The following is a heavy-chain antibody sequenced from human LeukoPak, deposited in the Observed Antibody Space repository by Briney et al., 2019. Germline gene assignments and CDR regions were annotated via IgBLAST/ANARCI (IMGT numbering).Heavy chain of an antibody. D-gene: IGHD2-2*01. CDR1: GGSFYGYY. Sequence: PSETLSLTCAVYGGSFYGYYWTWIRQPPGKGLEWIGEISRGGSTNYNPSLDSRVTMSVDTSKNQFSLRLTSVTAADTAVYYCARGGGAATAANRDAFDIWGQGTMVTVSS. CDR3: ARGGGAATAANRDAFDI. CDR2: ISRGGST. J-gene: IGHJ3*02. V-gene: IGHV4-34*01.